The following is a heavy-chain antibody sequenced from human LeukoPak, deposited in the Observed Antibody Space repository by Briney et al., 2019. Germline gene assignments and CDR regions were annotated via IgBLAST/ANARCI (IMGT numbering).Heavy chain of an antibody. CDR1: GCTFSSYS. CDR2: ISKSRSYI. J-gene: IGHJ3*02. Sequence: GGSLRLSCAASGCTFSSYSMNWVRQAPGKGLEWVSSISKSRSYIYYADSVKGRFTISRDNAKNSLYLQMNSLRAEDTALYYCARDRLVGATSGAFPIWGQGTMVTVSS. V-gene: IGHV3-21*01. D-gene: IGHD1-26*01. CDR3: ARDRLVGATSGAFPI.